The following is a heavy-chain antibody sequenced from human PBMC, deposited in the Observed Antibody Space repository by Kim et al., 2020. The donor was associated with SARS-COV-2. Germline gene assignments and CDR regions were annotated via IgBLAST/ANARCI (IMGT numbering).Heavy chain of an antibody. V-gene: IGHV5-10-1*01. D-gene: IGHD1-26*01. CDR2: IDPSDSYT. J-gene: IGHJ4*02. CDR3: ARPVGATNPFDY. CDR1: GYSFTSYW. Sequence: GESLKISCKGSGYSFTSYWNSWVRQMPGKGLEWMGRIDPSDSYTNYSPSFQGHVTISADKSISTAYLQWSSLKASDTAMYYCARPVGATNPFDYWGQGTLVTVSS.